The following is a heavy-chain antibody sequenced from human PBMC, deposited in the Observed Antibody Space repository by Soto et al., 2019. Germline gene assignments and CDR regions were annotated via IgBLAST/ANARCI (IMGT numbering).Heavy chain of an antibody. V-gene: IGHV1-18*01. CDR1: GYTFFNYG. CDR2: ISAYNANT. Sequence: ASVKVSCKASGYTFFNYGISWVRQAPGQGLEWLGWISAYNANTNYAQKLQGRVTMTTDTSTSTAYMELRSLRSDDTAVYYCARDVRSFGYWGQGTLVTVSS. CDR3: ARDVRSFGY. J-gene: IGHJ4*02.